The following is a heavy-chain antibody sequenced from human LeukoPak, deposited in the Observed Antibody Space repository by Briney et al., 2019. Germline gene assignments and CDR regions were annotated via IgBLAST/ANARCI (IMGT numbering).Heavy chain of an antibody. V-gene: IGHV1-18*01. J-gene: IGHJ6*02. Sequence: ASVKVSCKASGYTFTSYGISWVRQAPGQGLEWMGWISAYNGNTNYAQKLQGGVTMTTDTSTSTAYMELRSLRSDDTAVYYCARDHCSSTSCYAWGCCYYYYGMDVWGRGTTVTVSS. D-gene: IGHD2-2*01. CDR3: ARDHCSSTSCYAWGCCYYYYGMDV. CDR1: GYTFTSYG. CDR2: ISAYNGNT.